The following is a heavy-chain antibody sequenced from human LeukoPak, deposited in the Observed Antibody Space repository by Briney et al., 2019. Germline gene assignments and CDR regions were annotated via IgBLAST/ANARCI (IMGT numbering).Heavy chain of an antibody. CDR1: GYTFTGYY. CDR2: INPKTGDT. D-gene: IGHD2-15*01. J-gene: IGHJ4*02. V-gene: IGHV1-2*02. CDR3: ARGSYSDY. Sequence: ASVKVSCKTSGYTFTGYYMHWVRQAPGQGLEWMGCINPKTGDTYSAQKFQDRVTMTRDTSINTAYMDLSRLKSDDTAVYFCARGSYSDYWGQGTLVTVSS.